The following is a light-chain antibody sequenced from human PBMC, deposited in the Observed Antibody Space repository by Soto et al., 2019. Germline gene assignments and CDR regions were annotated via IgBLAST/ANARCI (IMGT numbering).Light chain of an antibody. CDR3: SSFTVMNTQV. CDR1: SSDVGAYNY. J-gene: IGLJ2*01. Sequence: QSALTQPASVSEFPGQSVTISCIGTSSDVGAYNYVSWYQQHPGKAPKLIIFDVNHRPSGISNRFSGSKSGNTASLTVSGLQADDDADYYCSSFTVMNTQVFGGGTKLTVL. CDR2: DVN. V-gene: IGLV2-14*03.